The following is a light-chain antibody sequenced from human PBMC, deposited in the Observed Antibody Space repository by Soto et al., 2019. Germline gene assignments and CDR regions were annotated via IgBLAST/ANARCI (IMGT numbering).Light chain of an antibody. CDR2: DAS. V-gene: IGKV1-12*01. J-gene: IGKJ5*01. CDR1: QGISTW. CDR3: QQAYACPIT. Sequence: DIRITQSASSLSASVVERVSITCRASQGISTWLAWYQQKPGTAPKQLIYDASSLQSGVPSRFSGSGSGTDFTLTISSLQPEDSATYYCQQAYACPITFGQGTRLEIK.